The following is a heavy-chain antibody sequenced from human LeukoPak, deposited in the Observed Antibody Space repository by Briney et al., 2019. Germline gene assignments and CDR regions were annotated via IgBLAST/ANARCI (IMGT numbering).Heavy chain of an antibody. CDR1: GFTFSSYG. CDR3: AREEHDYVWGSYRYYYYYGIDV. CDR2: LCFDGSNE. J-gene: IGHJ6*02. D-gene: IGHD3-16*02. Sequence: GGSLRLSCAASGFTFSSYGMHWVRQSPGRGLEWVSFLCFDGSNEFYADSLKGRFTISRDNSKDTLYLQMDRLRAEDTALYYCAREEHDYVWGSYRYYYYYGIDVWGQGTTVTVSS. V-gene: IGHV3-30*02.